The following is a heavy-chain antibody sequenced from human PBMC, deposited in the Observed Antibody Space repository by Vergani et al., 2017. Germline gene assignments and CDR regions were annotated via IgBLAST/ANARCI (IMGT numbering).Heavy chain of an antibody. V-gene: IGHV1-24*01. CDR3: ATGELRGSGCYPY. CDR1: GYTLTELS. J-gene: IGHJ4*02. CDR2: FDPEDGER. D-gene: IGHD3-10*01. Sequence: QVQLVQSGAEVKKPGASVKVSCKVSGYTLTELSMHWVRQAPGKGREWMGGFDPEDGERIYEKKFQGRGTMTEDTSTDTAYMELSSLRSADTAVDYCATGELRGSGCYPYWGQGTLVTVSS.